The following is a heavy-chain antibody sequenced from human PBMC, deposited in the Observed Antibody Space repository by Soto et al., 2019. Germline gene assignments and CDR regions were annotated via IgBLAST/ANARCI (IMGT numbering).Heavy chain of an antibody. D-gene: IGHD3-22*01. J-gene: IGHJ4*02. CDR3: ARWDYDNSGYYLDH. CDR2: IYYTGST. Sequence: SETLSLTCSVSGGSVSSGCCYWSWVRQPPGEGLEWIGYIYYTGSTNYNPYLKSRVTISVDTSRNQFSLKLSSVTAADTAIYYCARWDYDNSGYYLDHWGQGTLVTVSS. V-gene: IGHV4-61*01. CDR1: GGSVSSGCCY.